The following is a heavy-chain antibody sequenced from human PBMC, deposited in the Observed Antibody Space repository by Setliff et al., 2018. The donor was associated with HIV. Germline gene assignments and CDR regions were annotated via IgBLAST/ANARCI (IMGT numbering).Heavy chain of an antibody. Sequence: GGSLRLSCAASGITFSGYSMSWVRQAPGKGLEWVSAISPTGTGTYYADSVRGRFTISRDNSKNTLYLQMNSLRPEDTAVYYCAKDYCSRTSCYGGGYYYYYYMDVWGKGTTVTVSS. J-gene: IGHJ6*03. V-gene: IGHV3-23*01. CDR1: GITFSGYS. D-gene: IGHD2-2*01. CDR3: AKDYCSRTSCYGGGYYYYYYMDV. CDR2: ISPTGTGT.